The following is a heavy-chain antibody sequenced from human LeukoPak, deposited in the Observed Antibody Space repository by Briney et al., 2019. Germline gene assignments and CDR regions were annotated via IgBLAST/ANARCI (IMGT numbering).Heavy chain of an antibody. D-gene: IGHD5-12*01. CDR1: GFTFSSYW. V-gene: IGHV3-7*01. CDR3: ARDSLEWLTGTTPKTAGYYYMDV. Sequence: GGSLRLSCAASGFTFSSYWMSWVRQAPGKGLEWVANIKQDGSEKYYVDSVKGRFTISRDNAKNSLYLQMNSLRAEDTAVYYCARDSLEWLTGTTPKTAGYYYMDVWGKGTTVTVSS. CDR2: IKQDGSEK. J-gene: IGHJ6*03.